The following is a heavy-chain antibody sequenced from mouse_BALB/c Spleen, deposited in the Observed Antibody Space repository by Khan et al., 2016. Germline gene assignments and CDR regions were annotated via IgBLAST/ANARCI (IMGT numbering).Heavy chain of an antibody. J-gene: IGHJ2*01. CDR1: GYTFSSYW. CDR2: ILPGSGST. CDR3: ARTDRRGYFDY. V-gene: IGHV1-9*01. Sequence: QVQLQQSGAELMKPGASVKISCKATGYTFSSYWIEWVKQRPGHGLELIGEILPGSGSTNYTEKFRGKATFTADTSSNTAYMQLSSLTSEDSAVHYCARTDRRGYFDYWGQGTTLTVSS.